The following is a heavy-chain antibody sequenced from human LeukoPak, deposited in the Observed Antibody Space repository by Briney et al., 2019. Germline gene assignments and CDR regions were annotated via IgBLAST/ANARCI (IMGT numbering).Heavy chain of an antibody. Sequence: SETLSLTCTVSDDSITMYYWTWVRQPPGKGLEWIGYVDHTGSTKFNPSLNGRVSISRDTSKNFFSLRLRSVTAADTAVYFCARGRVSSSTWYSTYYYFFYMDFWGKGTTVTVSS. J-gene: IGHJ6*03. D-gene: IGHD4-11*01. CDR1: DDSITMYY. V-gene: IGHV4-59*01. CDR2: VDHTGST. CDR3: ARGRVSSSTWYSTYYYFFYMDF.